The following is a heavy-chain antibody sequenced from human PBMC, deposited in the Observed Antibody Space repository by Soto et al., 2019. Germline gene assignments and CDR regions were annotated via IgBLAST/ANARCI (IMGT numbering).Heavy chain of an antibody. CDR2: ISYDGSNK. J-gene: IGHJ4*02. Sequence: PGGSLRLSCAASGFTFSSYAMHWVRQAPGKGLEWVAVISYDGSNKYYADPVKGRFTISRDNSKNTLYLQMNSLRAEDTAVYYWARGGSGWYNGYFDYWSQGTLVTVSS. D-gene: IGHD6-13*01. V-gene: IGHV3-30-3*01. CDR1: GFTFSSYA. CDR3: ARGGSGWYNGYFDY.